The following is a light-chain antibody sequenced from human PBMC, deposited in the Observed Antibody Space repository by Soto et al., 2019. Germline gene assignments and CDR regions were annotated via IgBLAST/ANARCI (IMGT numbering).Light chain of an antibody. Sequence: DIVMTQSPDSLAVSLGERATINCKSSQSVLYSSNNKDYLAWYQQKPGQPPKLLIYWASTRESGVPDRFSGSGSVTNFTLTINSLQAEDVAVYYCHQYYSTPPDTVGQGTRLEIK. J-gene: IGKJ5*01. CDR1: QSVLYSSNNKDY. CDR2: WAS. V-gene: IGKV4-1*01. CDR3: HQYYSTPPDT.